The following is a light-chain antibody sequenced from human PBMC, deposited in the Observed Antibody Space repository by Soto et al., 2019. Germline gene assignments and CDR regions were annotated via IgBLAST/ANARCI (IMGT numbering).Light chain of an antibody. CDR2: GAS. Sequence: IQMTQSPSSLSASVGDRVTITCRASQGISNELGWYQQRPGKAPKVLIYGASNLQSGVPSRFSGSGSGTEFTLTISSMQPDDFATYYCLQFNTFPWTFGQGTKVDIK. CDR3: LQFNTFPWT. J-gene: IGKJ1*01. V-gene: IGKV1-17*01. CDR1: QGISNE.